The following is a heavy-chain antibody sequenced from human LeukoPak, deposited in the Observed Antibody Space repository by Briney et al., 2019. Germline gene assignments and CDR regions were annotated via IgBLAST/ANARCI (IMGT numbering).Heavy chain of an antibody. J-gene: IGHJ4*02. V-gene: IGHV3-23*01. D-gene: IGHD2-2*01. Sequence: GGSPRLSCAASGFTFSSYAVSWVRHAPGKGLEWVSAISGSGGSTYYADSVKGRFTISRDNSKNTLYLQMNSLRAEDTAVYYCAKDNVVGRSTSCYYFDYWGQGTLVTVSS. CDR3: AKDNVVGRSTSCYYFDY. CDR1: GFTFSSYA. CDR2: ISGSGGST.